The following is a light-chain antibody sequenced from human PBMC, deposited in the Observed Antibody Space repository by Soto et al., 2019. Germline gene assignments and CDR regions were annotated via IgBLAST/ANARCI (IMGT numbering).Light chain of an antibody. CDR3: HQRQSWPRT. Sequence: EIVLTQSPGTLSLSPGERATLSCRASQSVSNNYLAWYQQKPGQAPRLLIYQTSLRAAGIPARFSASGSGTDFTLTISDVQPEDFALYYCHQRQSWPRTFGQGTKVDTK. J-gene: IGKJ1*01. CDR2: QTS. CDR1: QSVSNNY. V-gene: IGKV3-11*01.